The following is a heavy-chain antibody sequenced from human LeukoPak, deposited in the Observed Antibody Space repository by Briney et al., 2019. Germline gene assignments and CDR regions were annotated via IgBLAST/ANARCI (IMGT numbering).Heavy chain of an antibody. V-gene: IGHV4-4*07. CDR3: ARDLGEGIYGFYYYMDV. J-gene: IGHJ6*03. CDR2: ISTSGST. CDR1: GGSISSYY. Sequence: PSETLSLTCTVSGGSISSYYCNWIRQPAGKGLEWIGRISTSGSTNYNPSLKSRVTISVDKSKNQFSLKLTSVTAADTAVYYCARDLGEGIYGFYYYMDVWGKGTTVTVSS. D-gene: IGHD3-10*01.